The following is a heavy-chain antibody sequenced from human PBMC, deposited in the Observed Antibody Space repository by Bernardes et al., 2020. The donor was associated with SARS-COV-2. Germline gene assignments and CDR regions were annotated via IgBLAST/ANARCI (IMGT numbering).Heavy chain of an antibody. J-gene: IGHJ2*01. V-gene: IGHV4-59*01. CDR3: ARDLSHLVRRGFDL. D-gene: IGHD3-10*01. CDR2: IYYSGNT. Sequence: SETLSLTCTVSAGSIGSYYWAWIRQPPGKGLEWIGHIYYSGNTNYNPSLKSRVTISVDRSQNQFPLYLSSVTPADTAVYYCARDLSHLVRRGFDLWGRGTLVTVSS. CDR1: AGSIGSYY.